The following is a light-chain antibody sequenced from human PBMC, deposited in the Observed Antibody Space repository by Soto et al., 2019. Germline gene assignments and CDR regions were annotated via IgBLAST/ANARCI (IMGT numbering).Light chain of an antibody. V-gene: IGKV3-11*01. CDR2: DAS. Sequence: IVLTQSRATLSLSPGERATLSCRASESVGNYLSWYQEKPGQAPRLLIYDASNRATGIPPSFSGSGSGTDFTLTISSLEPEDFAVYYCQQRSIWPPPTFGGGTKVEI. CDR1: ESVGNY. CDR3: QQRSIWPPPT. J-gene: IGKJ4*01.